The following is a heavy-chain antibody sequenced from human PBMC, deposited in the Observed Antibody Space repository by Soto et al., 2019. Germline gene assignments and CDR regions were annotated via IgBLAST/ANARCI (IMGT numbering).Heavy chain of an antibody. CDR2: ISNSGNT. CDR3: ARGLRASYGVRLSHSYYVRDV. Sequence: SETLSLTCTIYDGSFSDYYWGWIRQPPGKGLEWIAEISNSGNTNYNPSLKSRVTISVYTSKNQFSLKLSSVTAADTAVYYCARGLRASYGVRLSHSYYVRDVWGEGITVNVSS. CDR1: DGSFSDYY. V-gene: IGHV4-34*01. D-gene: IGHD3-10*01. J-gene: IGHJ6*04.